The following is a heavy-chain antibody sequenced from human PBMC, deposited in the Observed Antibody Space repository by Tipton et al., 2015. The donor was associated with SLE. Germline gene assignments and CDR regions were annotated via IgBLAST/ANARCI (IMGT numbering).Heavy chain of an antibody. CDR2: IYHSGST. V-gene: IGHV4-38-2*02. J-gene: IGHJ3*02. CDR1: GGSISSGYY. Sequence: TLSLTCTVSGGSISSGYYWSWIRQPPGKGLEWIGSIYHSGSTYYNPSLKSRVTISVDTSKNQFSLKLSSVTAADTAVYYCARDSRELHDAFDIWGQGTMVTVSS. CDR3: ARDSRELHDAFDI. D-gene: IGHD1-26*01.